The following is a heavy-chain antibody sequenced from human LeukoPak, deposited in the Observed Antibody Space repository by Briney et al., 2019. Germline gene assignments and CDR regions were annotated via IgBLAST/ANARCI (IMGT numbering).Heavy chain of an antibody. D-gene: IGHD5-18*01. J-gene: IGHJ5*02. CDR3: AILGYGNGRVNWFAP. CDR1: GGSISSSSYY. V-gene: IGHV4-39*01. CDR2: IYYSGST. Sequence: SETLSLTCTVSGGSISSSSYYWGWIRQPPGKGLEWIGSIYYSGSTFYNPSLRSRVTISVDTSKNQFSLKVNSVTAADTAVYYCAILGYGNGRVNWFAPWGQANLVTVS.